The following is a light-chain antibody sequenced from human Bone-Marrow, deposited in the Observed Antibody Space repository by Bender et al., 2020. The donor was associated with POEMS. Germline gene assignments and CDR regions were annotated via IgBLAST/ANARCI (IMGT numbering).Light chain of an antibody. CDR1: RGDIAGNY. CDR3: QSFDSYTQSVV. V-gene: IGLV6-57*01. CDR2: EDK. Sequence: NLTLTQPHSVSESPGKTVTISCARTRGDIAGNYVQWYQQRPGSSPAIVIYEDKERPSGVPDRFSGSIDRSSNSASLTISGLTTEDGADYYCQSFDSYTQSVVFGGGTRLIVL. J-gene: IGLJ2*01.